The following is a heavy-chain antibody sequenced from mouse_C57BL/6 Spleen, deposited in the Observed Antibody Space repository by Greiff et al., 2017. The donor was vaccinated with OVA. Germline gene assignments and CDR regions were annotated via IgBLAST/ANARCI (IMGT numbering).Heavy chain of an antibody. CDR3: TGDYRLFDY. V-gene: IGHV1-15*01. J-gene: IGHJ2*01. CDR2: IDPETGGT. D-gene: IGHD2-4*01. Sequence: VQLQQSGAELVRPGASVTLSCKASGYTFTDYEMHWVQQTPVHGLEWIGAIDPETGGTAYNQKFKGKAILTADKSSSTAYMELRSLTSEDSAVYYCTGDYRLFDYWGQGTTLTVSS. CDR1: GYTFTDYE.